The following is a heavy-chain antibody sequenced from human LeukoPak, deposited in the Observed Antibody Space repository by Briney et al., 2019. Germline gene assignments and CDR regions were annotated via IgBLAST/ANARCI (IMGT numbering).Heavy chain of an antibody. V-gene: IGHV3-53*01. D-gene: IGHD1-26*01. J-gene: IGHJ4*01. CDR2: LLRNGVA. CDR3: AKTRPGGSYDY. CDR1: GFAVNNDF. Sequence: PGGSLRLSCAASGFAVNNDFMSWVRQSPGKGLEWVSVLLRNGVAYYLDSVKDRFTISRDDSKNIVYLQLDNLRGDDTAIYYCAKTRPGGSYDYWGRGTLVTVSS.